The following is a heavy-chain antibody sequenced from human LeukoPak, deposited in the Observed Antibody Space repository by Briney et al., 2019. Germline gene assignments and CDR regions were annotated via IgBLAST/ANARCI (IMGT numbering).Heavy chain of an antibody. V-gene: IGHV4-59*08. Sequence: PSETLSLTRTVSGGSISSYYWSWIRQPPRKGLPWMGYIYYSGSTNYNPSLKCRVTISVDTSKNQFCLKLSSVTAADTAGYDCALLWFGGYYMDVWGKGTTVTVSS. CDR2: IYYSGST. D-gene: IGHD3-10*01. CDR1: GGSISSYY. J-gene: IGHJ6*03. CDR3: ALLWFGGYYMDV.